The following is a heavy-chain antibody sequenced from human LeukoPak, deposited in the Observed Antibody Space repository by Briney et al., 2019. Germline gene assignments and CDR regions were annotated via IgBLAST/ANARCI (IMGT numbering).Heavy chain of an antibody. D-gene: IGHD6-13*01. V-gene: IGHV3-74*01. J-gene: IGHJ5*02. CDR3: ARESGIAAALDL. CDR2: INTDGSST. CDR1: GFTFSSYW. Sequence: GGSLRLSCAASGFTFSSYWMHWVRQAPGKGLVWVSRINTDGSSTSYADSVKGRFTISRDNAKNTLYLQMNSLRAEDTAVYYCARESGIAAALDLWGQGALVTVSS.